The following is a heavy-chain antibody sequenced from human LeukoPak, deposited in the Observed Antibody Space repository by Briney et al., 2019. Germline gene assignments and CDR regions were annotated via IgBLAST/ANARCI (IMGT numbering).Heavy chain of an antibody. CDR1: GFTFSSYA. Sequence: GGSLRLSCAASGFTFSSYAMSWVRQAPGKGLEWVSAISGGGGSTYYADSVKGRFTISRDNSKNTLYLQMNSLRAEDTAVYYCAKGTNYGDYYFDYWGQGTLVTVSS. D-gene: IGHD4-17*01. CDR3: AKGTNYGDYYFDY. V-gene: IGHV3-23*01. J-gene: IGHJ4*02. CDR2: ISGGGGST.